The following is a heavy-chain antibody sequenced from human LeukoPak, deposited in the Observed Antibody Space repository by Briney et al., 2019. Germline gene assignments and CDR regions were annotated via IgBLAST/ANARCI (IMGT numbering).Heavy chain of an antibody. J-gene: IGHJ4*02. CDR1: GGSISSFY. CDR2: IYYTGST. Sequence: SETLSLTCTVSGGSISSFYWSWIRQPPGKGLEWIGFIYYTGSTDYNPSLKSRVTMSVDTSKNQFSLKLSSVTAAGTAVYYCARHKEESGAYRPNDYWGQGTLVTVSS. CDR3: ARHKEESGAYRPNDY. D-gene: IGHD1-1*01. V-gene: IGHV4-59*08.